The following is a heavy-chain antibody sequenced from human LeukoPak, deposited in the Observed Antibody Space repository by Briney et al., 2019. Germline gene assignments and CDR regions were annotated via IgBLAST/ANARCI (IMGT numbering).Heavy chain of an antibody. CDR2: INPNSGGT. D-gene: IGHD2-2*01. J-gene: IGHJ3*02. CDR1: GYTFTGYY. CDR3: ARDQSYQLLGVGSAFDI. Sequence: AASVKVSCKASGYTFTGYYMHWVRQAPGQGLEWMGWINPNSGGTNYAQKFQGRVTMTRDTSISTAYMELSRLRSDDTAVYYCARDQSYQLLGVGSAFDIWGQGTMVTVSS. V-gene: IGHV1-2*02.